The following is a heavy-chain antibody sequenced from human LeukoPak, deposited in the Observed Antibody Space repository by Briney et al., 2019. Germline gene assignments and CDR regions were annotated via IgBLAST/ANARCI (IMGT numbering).Heavy chain of an antibody. CDR3: ARGGDRRGFDY. CDR1: GDSISSGGYY. Sequence: SETLSLTCTVSGDSISSGGYYWSWIRQHPGKGLEWIGYIYDSGTTYYNPSLKSRLTISVDTSKNQFSLKLSSVTAADTAVYYCARGGDRRGFDYWGQGTLVTVSS. CDR2: IYDSGTT. D-gene: IGHD1-14*01. J-gene: IGHJ4*02. V-gene: IGHV4-31*03.